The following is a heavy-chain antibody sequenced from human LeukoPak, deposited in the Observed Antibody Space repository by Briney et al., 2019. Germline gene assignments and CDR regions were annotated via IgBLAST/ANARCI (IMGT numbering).Heavy chain of an antibody. CDR3: AGIGFISSGYGGFDY. CDR2: MNPNSGNT. J-gene: IGHJ4*02. D-gene: IGHD6-13*01. V-gene: IGHV1-8*01. Sequence: SVKVSCKPSGYTFTSYDINLVRQATGQGLEWMGCMNPNSGNTGYAQKFQGRVTMARNTSISTAYMELSSLRSEDAAVYYYAGIGFISSGYGGFDYWGQGTLVTVSS. CDR1: GYTFTSYD.